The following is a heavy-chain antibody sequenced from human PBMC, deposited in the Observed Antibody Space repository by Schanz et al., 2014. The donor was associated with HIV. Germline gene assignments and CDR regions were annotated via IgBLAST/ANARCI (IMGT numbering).Heavy chain of an antibody. V-gene: IGHV3-33*05. J-gene: IGHJ6*02. CDR3: ARDFFADGDLFYYDYYGMDV. CDR1: GFIFSSYA. D-gene: IGHD4-17*01. CDR2: ISYDGSNK. Sequence: QVQLVESGGGVVQPGRSLRLSCAASGFIFSSYAMHWVRQAPGKGLEWVAVISYDGSNKYYADSVNGRFTISRDNARNSLFLQMSRLRVEDTAVYYCARDFFADGDLFYYDYYGMDVWGQGTTVTVSS.